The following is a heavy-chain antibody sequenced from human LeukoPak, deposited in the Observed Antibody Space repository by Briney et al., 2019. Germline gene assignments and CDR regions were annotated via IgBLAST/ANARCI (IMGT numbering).Heavy chain of an antibody. CDR2: IYTKTGAT. D-gene: IGHD2-15*01. CDR3: ARGVVACQN. Sequence: ASVNVSRKAFGYKLTDNWIHWVRPAPAQGLEGMGWIYTKTGATNIAQKFQGRVTMTRDTSVNTAYIEMGRLTTDDTAVYICARGVVACQNWGQGTLVTVSS. V-gene: IGHV1-2*02. J-gene: IGHJ4*02. CDR1: GYKLTDNW.